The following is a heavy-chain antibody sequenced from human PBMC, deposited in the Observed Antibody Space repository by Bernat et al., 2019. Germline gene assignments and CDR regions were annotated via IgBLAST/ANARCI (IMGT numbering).Heavy chain of an antibody. Sequence: QLQLQESGPGLVKPSETLSLTCTVSGGSISSSSYYWGWIRQPPGKGLEWIWSINYSGSTYYNPSLKSRVTISVDTSKNQFSLKLSSVTAADTAVYYCAREPRITMIVVANDAFDIWGQGTMVTVSS. CDR3: AREPRITMIVVANDAFDI. J-gene: IGHJ3*02. CDR2: INYSGST. CDR1: GGSISSSSYY. V-gene: IGHV4-39*01. D-gene: IGHD3-22*01.